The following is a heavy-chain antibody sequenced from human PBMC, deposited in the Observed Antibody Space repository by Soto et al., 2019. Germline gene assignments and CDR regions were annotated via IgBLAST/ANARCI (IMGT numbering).Heavy chain of an antibody. J-gene: IGHJ4*02. CDR2: FDPEDGET. V-gene: IGHV1-24*01. CDR1: GYTLTELS. Sequence: ASVKVSCKVSGYTLTELSMHWVRQAPGKGLEWMGGFDPEDGETIYAQKFQGRVTMTEDTSTDTAYMELSSLRSEDTAVYYCATEVDYDILTGYNYWGQGTLVTVSS. CDR3: ATEVDYDILTGYNY. D-gene: IGHD3-9*01.